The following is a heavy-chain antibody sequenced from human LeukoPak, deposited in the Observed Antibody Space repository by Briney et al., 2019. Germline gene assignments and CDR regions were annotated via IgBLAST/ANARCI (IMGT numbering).Heavy chain of an antibody. CDR2: IYTSGST. D-gene: IGHD5-18*01. V-gene: IGHV4-4*07. CDR3: ARDVGGYNYGYSLDY. J-gene: IGHJ4*02. Sequence: SETLSLTCTVSGGSISSYYWNWIRQPAGKGLEWIGRIYTSGSTSYNSSLKSRVTMSVDTSKNQFSLRLSSVTAADTAVYYCARDVGGYNYGYSLDYWGQGTLVSASS. CDR1: GGSISSYY.